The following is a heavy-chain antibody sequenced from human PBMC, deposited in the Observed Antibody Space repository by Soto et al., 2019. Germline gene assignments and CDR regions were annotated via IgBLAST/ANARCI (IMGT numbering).Heavy chain of an antibody. Sequence: ASVKVSCKASGYSFTDYHKHWVRKAPGQGLEWVVRNYPKSPRTSTAQKFQGWVTMTRDRSISTVYMELTRLRSDDTAVYFCARGHSTDCSNGVCSFFYNHEMDVWGQGSTVTVSS. J-gene: IGHJ6*02. CDR3: ARGHSTDCSNGVCSFFYNHEMDV. CDR2: NYPKSPRT. D-gene: IGHD2-8*01. V-gene: IGHV1-2*04. CDR1: GYSFTDYH.